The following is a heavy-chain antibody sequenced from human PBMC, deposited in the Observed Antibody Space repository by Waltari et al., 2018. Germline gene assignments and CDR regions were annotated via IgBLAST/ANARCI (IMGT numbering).Heavy chain of an antibody. CDR1: GGSISSSSYY. CDR2: IYYSGST. V-gene: IGHV4-39*01. Sequence: QLQLQESGPGLVKPSETLSLTCTVSGGSISSSSYYWGWIRQPPGNGLEWIGSIYYSGSTSYNPSLKSLVTRSVDTAKNQFSLMLSSVTAADTAVYYCARRIAAANDAFDIWGQGTMVTVSS. J-gene: IGHJ3*02. D-gene: IGHD6-13*01. CDR3: ARRIAAANDAFDI.